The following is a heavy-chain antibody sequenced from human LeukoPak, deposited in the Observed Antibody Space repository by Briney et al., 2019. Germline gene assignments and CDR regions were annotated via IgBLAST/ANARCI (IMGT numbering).Heavy chain of an antibody. CDR2: ISGSGGST. V-gene: IGHV3-23*01. CDR3: AKGAWTYPRFGYFQH. D-gene: IGHD3/OR15-3a*01. Sequence: GGSLRLSCAASEFSVGSNYMTWVRQAPGKGLEWVSAISGSGGSTYYADSAKGRFTISRDSSKNTLYLQMNSLRAEDTAVYYCAKGAWTYPRFGYFQHWGQGTLVTVSS. J-gene: IGHJ1*01. CDR1: EFSVGSNY.